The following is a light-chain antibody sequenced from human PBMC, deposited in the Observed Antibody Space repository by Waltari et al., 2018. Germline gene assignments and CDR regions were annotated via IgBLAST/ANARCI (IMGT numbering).Light chain of an antibody. CDR3: SSYGGSNTLWV. V-gene: IGLV2-8*01. J-gene: IGLJ1*01. Sequence: QSALTQHPSASGSPGHSVTISCTGTRRDAGGYTYVSCYQQRPGKAPKLLIYEVTKRPSGVPARFSGSRSGNTASLTVSGLQAEDEADYYCSSYGGSNTLWVFGTGTKVTVL. CDR2: EVT. CDR1: RRDAGGYTY.